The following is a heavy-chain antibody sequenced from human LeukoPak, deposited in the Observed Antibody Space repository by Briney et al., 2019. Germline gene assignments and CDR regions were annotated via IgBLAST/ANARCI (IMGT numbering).Heavy chain of an antibody. J-gene: IGHJ4*02. Sequence: GGSLRLSCAASGFTFSSYAMSWVRQAPGKGLEWVSAISGSGGSTYYADSVKGRFTISRDNSKNTLYLQMNSLRAEDTAVYYCATTRTPMQQLARISSSYFDYWGQGTLVTVSS. CDR2: ISGSGGST. V-gene: IGHV3-23*01. CDR3: ATTRTPMQQLARISSSYFDY. CDR1: GFTFSSYA. D-gene: IGHD6-13*01.